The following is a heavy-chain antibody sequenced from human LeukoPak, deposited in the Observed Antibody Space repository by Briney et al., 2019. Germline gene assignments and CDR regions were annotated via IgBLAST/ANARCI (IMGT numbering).Heavy chain of an antibody. V-gene: IGHV4-39*07. Sequence: SETLSLTCNVSGGSISNKTYSWGWIRQPPGKGLEWIGLYYSGTTYYNPSLKSRVTMYADTSKSQFSLKLTSVTAADTAVYYCASLITMVRGSLYYYYGMDVWGQGTTVTVSS. CDR3: ASLITMVRGSLYYYYGMDV. D-gene: IGHD3-10*01. CDR1: GGSISNKTYS. CDR2: YYSGTT. J-gene: IGHJ6*02.